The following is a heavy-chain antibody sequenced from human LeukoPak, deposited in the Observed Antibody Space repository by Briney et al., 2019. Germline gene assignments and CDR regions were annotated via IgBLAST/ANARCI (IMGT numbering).Heavy chain of an antibody. CDR3: AKRGVVIRVILVGFHREAYYFDS. J-gene: IGHJ4*02. V-gene: IGHV3-23*01. CDR1: GFTFSNAW. CDR2: LSGGGGGA. Sequence: GGSLRLSCAASGFTFSNAWMSWVRQAPGKGLEWVAGLSGGGGGATYADSVKGRFTISRDNSRNTLYLQMNSLRAEDTAVYFCAKRGVVIRVILVGFHREAYYFDSWGQGALVTVSS. D-gene: IGHD3-16*02.